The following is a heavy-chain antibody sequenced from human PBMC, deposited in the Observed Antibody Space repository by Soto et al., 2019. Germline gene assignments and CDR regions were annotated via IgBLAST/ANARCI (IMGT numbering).Heavy chain of an antibody. CDR1: GFTFSSYS. V-gene: IGHV3-21*01. CDR2: ISSSSSYI. J-gene: IGHJ4*02. D-gene: IGHD5-12*01. CDR3: ARDSGYDYGVDY. Sequence: ESGGGLVKPGGSLRLSCAASGFTFSSYSMNWVRQAPGKGLEWVSSISSSSSYIYYADSVKGRFTISRDNAKNSLYLQMNSLRAEDTAVYYCARDSGYDYGVDYWGQGTLVTVSS.